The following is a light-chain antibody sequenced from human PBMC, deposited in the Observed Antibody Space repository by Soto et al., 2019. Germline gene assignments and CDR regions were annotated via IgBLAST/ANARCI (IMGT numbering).Light chain of an antibody. V-gene: IGKV3-20*01. CDR3: QHYGSPRT. Sequence: IVLTQSPGTLSLSPGERATLSCRASQSVSYSYLAWYQQKPGQAPRLLIYGASSRATGIPDRFIGSGSGTNFTLTISRLEPEDFAVYYCQHYGSPRTFGQGTKVDIK. CDR2: GAS. CDR1: QSVSYSY. J-gene: IGKJ1*01.